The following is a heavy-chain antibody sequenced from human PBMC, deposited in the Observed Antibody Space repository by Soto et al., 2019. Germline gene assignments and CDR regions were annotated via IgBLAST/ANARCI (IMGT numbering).Heavy chain of an antibody. CDR1: GGSFSGYY. D-gene: IGHD2-2*01. J-gene: IGHJ6*02. CDR3: ATLGSYCSSTSCHRRGYYYYYGMDV. CDR2: INHSGST. Sequence: QVQLQQWGAGLLKPSETLSLTCAVYGGSFSGYYWSWIRQPPGKGLEWIGEINHSGSTNYNPSLKSRVTISVDTSKNQFSLKLSSVTAADTAVYYCATLGSYCSSTSCHRRGYYYYYGMDVWGQGTTVTVSS. V-gene: IGHV4-34*01.